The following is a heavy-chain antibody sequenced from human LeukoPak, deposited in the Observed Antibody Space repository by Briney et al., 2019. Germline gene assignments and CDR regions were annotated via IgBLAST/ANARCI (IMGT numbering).Heavy chain of an antibody. CDR2: IRYNGNNQ. D-gene: IGHD3-10*01. Sequence: GGSLRLSCAPSVVTFTNYGMHCGRHAPGEGVEWVAFIRYNGNNQYYTDSVKGRFTISRDNSKNTLYLQMNSLRAEDTAVYYCARQGNYYYMDVWGKGTTVTISS. CDR3: ARQGNYYYMDV. J-gene: IGHJ6*03. V-gene: IGHV3-30*02. CDR1: VVTFTNYG.